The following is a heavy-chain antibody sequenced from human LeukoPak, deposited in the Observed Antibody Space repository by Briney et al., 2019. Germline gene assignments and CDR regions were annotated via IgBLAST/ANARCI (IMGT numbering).Heavy chain of an antibody. D-gene: IGHD4-11*01. CDR3: ARVGGATVTTEYYYYYMDV. Sequence: ASVKVSCKASGGTFSSYAISWVRQAPGQGLEWMGGIIPIFGTANYAQKFQGRVTITTDESTSTAYMELSSLRSEDTAVYYCARVGGATVTTEYYYYYMDVWGKGTTVTVSS. J-gene: IGHJ6*03. CDR2: IIPIFGTA. CDR1: GGTFSSYA. V-gene: IGHV1-69*05.